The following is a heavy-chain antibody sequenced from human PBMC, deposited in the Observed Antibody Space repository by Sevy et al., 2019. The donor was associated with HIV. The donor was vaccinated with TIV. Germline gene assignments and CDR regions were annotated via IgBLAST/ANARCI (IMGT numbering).Heavy chain of an antibody. V-gene: IGHV3-30*18. D-gene: IGHD3-22*01. CDR1: GFTFSSYG. CDR2: ISYDGSNK. CDR3: AKGDGAYYYDSSGYYETFDY. J-gene: IGHJ4*02. Sequence: GGSLRLSCAASGFTFSSYGMHWVRQAPGKGLEWVAVISYDGSNKYYADSVKGRFTISRDNSKNTLYLQMNSLRAEDTAVYYCAKGDGAYYYDSSGYYETFDYSGQGTLVTVSS.